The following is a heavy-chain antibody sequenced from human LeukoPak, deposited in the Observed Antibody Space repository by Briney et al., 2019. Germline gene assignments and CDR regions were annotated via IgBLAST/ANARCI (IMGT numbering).Heavy chain of an antibody. J-gene: IGHJ4*02. CDR2: IYYSGST. CDR1: GGSISSYY. V-gene: IGHV4-59*01. Sequence: SETLSLTCTVSGGSISSYYWSWIRQPPGKGLEWIRYIYYSGSTNYNPSLKSRVTISVDTSKNQFSLKLSSVAAADTAVYYCASLYGSGIFDWGQGTLVTVSS. D-gene: IGHD3-10*01. CDR3: ASLYGSGIFD.